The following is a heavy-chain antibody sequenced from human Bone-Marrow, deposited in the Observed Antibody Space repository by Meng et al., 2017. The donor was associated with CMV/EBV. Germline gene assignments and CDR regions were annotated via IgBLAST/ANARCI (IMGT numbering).Heavy chain of an antibody. CDR2: IIPILGIA. D-gene: IGHD1-26*01. J-gene: IGHJ3*02. CDR3: ARDWYSGSFHAFDI. CDR1: GGTFSSYT. Sequence: SVEVSCKASGGTFSSYTISWVRQAPGQGLEWMGRIIPILGIANYAQKFQGRVTITADKSTSTAYMELSSLRSDDTAVYYCARDWYSGSFHAFDIWGQGTMVTVSS. V-gene: IGHV1-69*04.